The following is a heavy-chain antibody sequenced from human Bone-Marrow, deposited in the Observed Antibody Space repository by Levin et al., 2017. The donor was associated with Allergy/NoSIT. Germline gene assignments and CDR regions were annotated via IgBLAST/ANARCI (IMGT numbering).Heavy chain of an antibody. Sequence: PVASVKVSCEASGFTFSSYSMNWVRQAPGKGLEWVSSISGFTGRTMYSNAVKGRFTISRDNGKNLLYLEMNSLRAEDTAVYYCVGEGGVLGSLLHFDYWGQGTLVTVSS. D-gene: IGHD2-8*02. CDR1: GFTFSSYS. J-gene: IGHJ4*02. CDR2: ISGFTGRT. CDR3: VGEGGVLGSLLHFDY. V-gene: IGHV3-21*01.